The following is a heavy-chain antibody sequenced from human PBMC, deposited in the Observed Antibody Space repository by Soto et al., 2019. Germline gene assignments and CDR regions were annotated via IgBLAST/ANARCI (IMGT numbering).Heavy chain of an antibody. CDR2: IYNDGTT. D-gene: IGHD3-10*01. V-gene: IGHV3-53*01. J-gene: IGHJ6*02. Sequence: PGGSLRLSCVASGLPVAGSYMAWVRQAPGKGLEWASVIYNDGTTYYSQSVEGRFTISRDTSKNTLYLHMDRLRDEDTAVYYCVRPLPSGQTHARDVWGQGTTVTVS. CDR1: GLPVAGSY. CDR3: VRPLPSGQTHARDV.